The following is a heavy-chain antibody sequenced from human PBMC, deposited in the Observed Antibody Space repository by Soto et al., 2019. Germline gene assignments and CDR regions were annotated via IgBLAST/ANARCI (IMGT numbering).Heavy chain of an antibody. CDR3: AKARCSTTNCYDPDY. J-gene: IGHJ4*02. D-gene: IGHD2-2*01. Sequence: EVQLLESGGGLVQPGGSLRLSCVASGFTFSTYTMSWVRQAPGKGLEWVSVISGSGGSPSYADSVQGRFSISRDNPKNTLYLQMNSLRGEDTAMYYCAKARCSTTNCYDPDYWGQGTLVTVSS. CDR1: GFTFSTYT. V-gene: IGHV3-23*01. CDR2: ISGSGGSP.